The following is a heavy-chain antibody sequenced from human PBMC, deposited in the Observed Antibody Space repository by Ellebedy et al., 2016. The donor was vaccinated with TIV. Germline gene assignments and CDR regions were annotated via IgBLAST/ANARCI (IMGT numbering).Heavy chain of an antibody. CDR1: GGAISGSNW. V-gene: IGHV4-4*02. J-gene: IGHJ6*02. CDR2: IYHNGAT. CDR3: ARAARGFSYIRGGLAV. Sequence: SETLSLXCAVSGGAISGSNWWTWLRQSPRKGLEWIGEIYHNGATHFNPSLKSRVRMTVDSLKNQFSLQLASVTAADRGVYYCARAARGFSYIRGGLAVWGQGTTVTVSS. D-gene: IGHD5-12*01.